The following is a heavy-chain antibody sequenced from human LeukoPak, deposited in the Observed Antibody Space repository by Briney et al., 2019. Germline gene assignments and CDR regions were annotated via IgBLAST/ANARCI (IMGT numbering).Heavy chain of an antibody. CDR2: MNPNSGNT. CDR3: ARGLDRMRVFDY. D-gene: IGHD1-1*01. CDR1: GYTFTSYD. Sequence: ASVKVSCKASGYTFTSYDINWVRQATGQGLEWMGWMNPNSGNTGYAQKFQGRVTMTRNTSISTAYMELSSLRSEDTAVYYCARGLDRMRVFDYWGQGTLITVSS. J-gene: IGHJ4*02. V-gene: IGHV1-8*01.